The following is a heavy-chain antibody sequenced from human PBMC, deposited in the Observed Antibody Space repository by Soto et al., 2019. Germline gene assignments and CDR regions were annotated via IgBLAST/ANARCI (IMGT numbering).Heavy chain of an antibody. V-gene: IGHV4-61*03. CDR3: ARDGRPSGYSFDY. Sequence: QVQLQESGPGLVKPSETLSLTCTVSGGSVSSGSYYWSWIRQPPGKGLEWIGYIYYSGSTNYNPSLKSRVTISVDTSKNHFSLKLSSVTAADTAVYYCARDGRPSGYSFDYWGQGTLVTVSS. CDR1: GGSVSSGSYY. D-gene: IGHD3-22*01. CDR2: IYYSGST. J-gene: IGHJ4*02.